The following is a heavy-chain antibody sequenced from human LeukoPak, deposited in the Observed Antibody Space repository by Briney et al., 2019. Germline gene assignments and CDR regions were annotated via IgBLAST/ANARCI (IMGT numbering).Heavy chain of an antibody. CDR3: AREVITIFGNDAFDI. CDR2: INPSGGST. CDR1: GYTFTSYY. J-gene: IGHJ3*02. Sequence: ASVKVSCKASGYTFTSYYMHWVRQAPGQGLEWMGIINPSGGSTSYAQKFQGRVTMTRDTSTSTVYMELSSLRSEDTAVYYCAREVITIFGNDAFDIWGQGTMVTVSS. D-gene: IGHD3-3*01. V-gene: IGHV1-46*01.